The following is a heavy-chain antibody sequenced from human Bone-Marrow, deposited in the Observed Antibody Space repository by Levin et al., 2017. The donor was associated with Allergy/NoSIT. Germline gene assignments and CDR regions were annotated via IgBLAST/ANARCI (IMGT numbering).Heavy chain of an antibody. CDR2: IIPIFGTE. CDR3: AREKNSGWFGAFEM. V-gene: IGHV1-69*01. J-gene: IGHJ3*02. CDR1: GGSLSRYT. Sequence: KISCKASGGSLSRYTINWVRQAPGQGLEWMGGIIPIFGTENFAQRFRGRVTLTADESTNTAYMELSSLSSEDTAIYYCAREKNSGWFGAFEMWGQGTMVTVSS. D-gene: IGHD6-19*01.